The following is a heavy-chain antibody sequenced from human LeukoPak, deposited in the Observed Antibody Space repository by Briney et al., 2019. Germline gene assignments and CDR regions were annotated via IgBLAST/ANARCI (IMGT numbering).Heavy chain of an antibody. V-gene: IGHV4-4*07. CDR1: GGSISSYY. Sequence: SETLSLTCTVSGGSISSYYWSWIRQPAGKGLEWIGRIYTSGSTNYNPSLKSRVTMSVDTSKNQFSLKLSSVTAADTAVYYCARGDDSSGYHDAFDIWGQGTMVTVSS. CDR2: IYTSGST. J-gene: IGHJ3*02. CDR3: ARGDDSSGYHDAFDI. D-gene: IGHD3-22*01.